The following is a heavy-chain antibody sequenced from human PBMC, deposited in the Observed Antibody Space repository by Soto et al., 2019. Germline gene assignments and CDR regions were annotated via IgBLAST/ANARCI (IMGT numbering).Heavy chain of an antibody. Sequence: PGGSLRLSFAACGFTFSSYGMHWVRQAPGKGLELVPVISYDGSNKYYADSVKGLFTISRDNSENTLYLQINSLRPEGTAVYYCEKENTIIQLRFLEWLTGPLDPWGQGTLVTVYS. CDR2: ISYDGSNK. D-gene: IGHD3-3*01. V-gene: IGHV3-30*18. CDR1: GFTFSSYG. CDR3: EKENTIIQLRFLEWLTGPLDP. J-gene: IGHJ5*02.